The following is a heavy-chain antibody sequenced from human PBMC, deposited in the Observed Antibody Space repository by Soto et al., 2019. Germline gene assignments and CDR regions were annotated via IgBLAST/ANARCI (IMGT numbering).Heavy chain of an antibody. CDR1: GGTFSSYA. Sequence: QVQLVQSGAEVKKPGSSVKVSCKASGGTFSSYAISWVRQAPGHGLEWMGGIIPIFGTANYAQKFQGRVTIPADESPSTASMELSSMRSEDTAVYYCARDMVGCWFDPWGQGTLVTVSS. J-gene: IGHJ5*02. CDR2: IIPIFGTA. D-gene: IGHD3-10*01. CDR3: ARDMVGCWFDP. V-gene: IGHV1-69*01.